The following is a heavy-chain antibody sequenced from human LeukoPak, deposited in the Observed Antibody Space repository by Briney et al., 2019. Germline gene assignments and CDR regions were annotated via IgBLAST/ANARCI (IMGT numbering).Heavy chain of an antibody. V-gene: IGHV4-59*08. Sequence: SETLSLTCTVSGGSISSYYWSWIRQPPGKGLEWIGYIYYSGSTNYNPSLKSRVTISVDTSKNQFSLKLSSVTAADTAVYCCARTRRIAAAGTGPDYYGMDVWGQGTTVTVSS. J-gene: IGHJ6*02. CDR2: IYYSGST. D-gene: IGHD6-13*01. CDR1: GGSISSYY. CDR3: ARTRRIAAAGTGPDYYGMDV.